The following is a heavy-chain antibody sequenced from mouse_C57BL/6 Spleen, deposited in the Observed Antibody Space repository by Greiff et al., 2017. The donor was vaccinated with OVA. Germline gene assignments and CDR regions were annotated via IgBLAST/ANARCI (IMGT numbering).Heavy chain of an antibody. CDR3: TREESTMVTTGDY. CDR2: IDPETGGT. Sequence: QVQLKESGAELVRPGASVKLSCKASGYTFTDYEMHWVKQTPVHGLEWIGAIDPETGGTAYNQKFKGKAILTADKSSSTAYMELRSLTAEDSAVYYCTREESTMVTTGDYWGQGTTLTVSS. CDR1: GYTFTDYE. D-gene: IGHD2-2*01. V-gene: IGHV1-15*01. J-gene: IGHJ2*01.